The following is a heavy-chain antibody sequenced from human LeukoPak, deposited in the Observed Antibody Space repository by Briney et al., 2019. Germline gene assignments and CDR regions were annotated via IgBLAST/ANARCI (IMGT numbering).Heavy chain of an antibody. CDR1: GFTFRSYA. Sequence: QPGGSLRLSCAVSGFTFRSYAMTWVRQAPGTGLEWVSGISGTSTITYYAVSVKGRFTISRDNSKNTLYLQMNSLRAEDAALYYCAKVLSAAPDNWFDSWGQGTLVIVSS. V-gene: IGHV3-23*01. D-gene: IGHD2-2*01. CDR3: AKVLSAAPDNWFDS. CDR2: ISGTSTIT. J-gene: IGHJ5*01.